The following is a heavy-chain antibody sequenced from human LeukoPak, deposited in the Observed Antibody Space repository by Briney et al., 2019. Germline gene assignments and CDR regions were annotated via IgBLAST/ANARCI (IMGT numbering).Heavy chain of an antibody. CDR2: IYYSGST. J-gene: IGHJ3*02. CDR3: ARDPYGDYGVFDI. D-gene: IGHD4-17*01. CDR1: GGSINSYY. V-gene: IGHV4-59*01. Sequence: SETLSLTCTVSGGSINSYYWSWIRQPPGKGLEWIGYIYYSGSTNYNPSLKSRVTISVDTSKNQFSLKLSSMTAADTAVYYCARDPYGDYGVFDIWGQGTMVTVSS.